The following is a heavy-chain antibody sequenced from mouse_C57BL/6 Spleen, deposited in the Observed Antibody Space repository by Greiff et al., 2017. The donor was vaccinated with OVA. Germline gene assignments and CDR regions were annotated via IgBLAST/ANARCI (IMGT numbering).Heavy chain of an antibody. CDR1: GFTFSSYA. CDR3: AREGGYSAWFAY. J-gene: IGHJ3*01. D-gene: IGHD2-3*01. CDR2: ISDGGSYT. V-gene: IGHV5-4*01. Sequence: DVQLVESGGGLVKPGGSLKLSCAASGFTFSSYAMSWVRQTPEKRLEWVATISDGGSYTYYPDNVKGRFTISRDNAKNNLYLQMSHLKSEDTAMYYCAREGGYSAWFAYWGQGTLVTVSA.